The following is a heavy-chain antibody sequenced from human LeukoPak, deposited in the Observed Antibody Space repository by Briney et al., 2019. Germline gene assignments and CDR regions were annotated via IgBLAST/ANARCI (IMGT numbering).Heavy chain of an antibody. CDR3: ASGRGFGGVIVPFDY. CDR2: ISSSSSYI. Sequence: KAGGSLRLSCAASGFTFSSYSMNWVRQAPGKGLEWVSSISSSSSYIYYADSVKGRFTISRDNAKNSLYLQMNSLRAEDTAVYYCASGRGFGGVIVPFDYWGQGTLVTVSS. V-gene: IGHV3-21*01. D-gene: IGHD3-16*02. CDR1: GFTFSSYS. J-gene: IGHJ4*02.